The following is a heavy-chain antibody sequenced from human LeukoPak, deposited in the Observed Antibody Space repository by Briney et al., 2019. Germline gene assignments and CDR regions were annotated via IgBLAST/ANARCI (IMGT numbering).Heavy chain of an antibody. CDR2: ISSSGSTI. Sequence: GGSLRLSCAASGFTFSSYEMNWVRKAPGKGLEWVSYISSSGSTIYYADSVKGRFTISRDNAKNSLYLQMNSLRAEDTAVYYCASAWKGATTFDYWGQGTLVTVSS. V-gene: IGHV3-48*03. CDR3: ASAWKGATTFDY. D-gene: IGHD1-26*01. CDR1: GFTFSSYE. J-gene: IGHJ4*02.